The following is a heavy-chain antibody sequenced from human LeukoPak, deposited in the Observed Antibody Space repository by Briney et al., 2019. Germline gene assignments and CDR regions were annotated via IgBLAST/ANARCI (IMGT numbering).Heavy chain of an antibody. V-gene: IGHV3-7*03. CDR1: GFTFSNYW. Sequence: PGGSLRLSCLVSGFTFSNYWMSWLRQAAGKGLEWLANIKQDGRERYYVDSVKGRFTISRDNAKSSLYLQMNGLRAEDTAMYYCARKGELERRRSWDSWGQGTLVTVSS. CDR2: IKQDGRER. D-gene: IGHD1-1*01. CDR3: ARKGELERRRSWDS. J-gene: IGHJ4*02.